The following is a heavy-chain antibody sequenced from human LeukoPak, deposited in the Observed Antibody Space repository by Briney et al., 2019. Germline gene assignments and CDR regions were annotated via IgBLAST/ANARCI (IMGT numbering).Heavy chain of an antibody. Sequence: PGGSLRLSCAASEFTFSSCAMSWVRQAPGEGLEWVSVISGSGGSTYYADSVKGQFTISRDNSKNTLYLQMNSLRAEDTAVYYCAKARGRDGYKDELDYWGQGTLVTVSS. CDR2: ISGSGGST. CDR1: EFTFSSCA. D-gene: IGHD5-24*01. CDR3: AKARGRDGYKDELDY. J-gene: IGHJ4*02. V-gene: IGHV3-23*01.